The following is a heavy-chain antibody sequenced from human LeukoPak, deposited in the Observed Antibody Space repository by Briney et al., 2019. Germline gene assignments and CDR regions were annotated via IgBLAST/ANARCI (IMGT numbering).Heavy chain of an antibody. D-gene: IGHD6-6*01. CDR1: GFTFKSYA. Sequence: GGSPRLSCSASGFTFKSYAMHWDRQAPGKGLEYVSSINTNGANTYYADSVKGRFTISRDNSRNTVYVQMNSLTPEDTAVYYCVKGLDYSSSQMDSWGQGTLVTVSS. CDR3: VKGLDYSSSQMDS. V-gene: IGHV3-64*05. J-gene: IGHJ4*02. CDR2: INTNGANT.